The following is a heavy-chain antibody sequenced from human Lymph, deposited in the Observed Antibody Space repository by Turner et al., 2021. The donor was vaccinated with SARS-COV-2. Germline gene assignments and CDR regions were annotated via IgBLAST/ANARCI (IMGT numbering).Heavy chain of an antibody. Sequence: QVRLVQSGAEVKKPGASVIVSCKASANTFTGYYMHWVRQAPGQGLEWRGWINPNSGGTSYAQKFQGRVTMTRDTSISTAYMELSRRRSDDTAVYYCVRGESRAVAGTQYFDYWGQGTLVTVSS. CDR3: VRGESRAVAGTQYFDY. D-gene: IGHD6-19*01. J-gene: IGHJ4*02. V-gene: IGHV1-2*02. CDR1: ANTFTGYY. CDR2: INPNSGGT.